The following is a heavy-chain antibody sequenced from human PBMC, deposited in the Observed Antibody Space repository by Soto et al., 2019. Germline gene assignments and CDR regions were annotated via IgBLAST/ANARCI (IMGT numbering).Heavy chain of an antibody. D-gene: IGHD1-26*01. CDR2: ISYDGSNK. J-gene: IGHJ6*02. Sequence: QVQLVESGGGVVQPGRSLRLSCAASGFTFSSYGMHWVRQAPGKGLEWVAVISYDGSNKYYAYSVKGRFTISRDNSKNTLYLQMNSLRAEDTAVYYCARGSYYAHYYGMDVWGQGTTVTVSS. CDR3: ARGSYYAHYYGMDV. V-gene: IGHV3-30*03. CDR1: GFTFSSYG.